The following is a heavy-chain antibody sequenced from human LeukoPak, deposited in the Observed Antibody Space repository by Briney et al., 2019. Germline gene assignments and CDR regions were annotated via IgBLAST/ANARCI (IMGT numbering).Heavy chain of an antibody. CDR1: GFTFSSYW. CDR3: ARASSEYSSSCPGNY. V-gene: IGHV3-74*01. Sequence: GGSLRLSCAASGFTFSSYWMHWVRQAPGKGLVWVSRINSDGSSTSYVDSVKGRFTISRDNAKNTLYLQMNSLRAEDTAVYYCARASSEYSSSCPGNYWGQGTLVTVSS. D-gene: IGHD6-13*01. CDR2: INSDGSST. J-gene: IGHJ4*02.